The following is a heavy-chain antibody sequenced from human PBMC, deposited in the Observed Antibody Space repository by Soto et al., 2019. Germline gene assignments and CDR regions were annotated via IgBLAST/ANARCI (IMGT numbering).Heavy chain of an antibody. CDR1: GFTFSSYG. CDR3: AKAQEADVFDY. Sequence: QPGGSLRLSCAASGFTFSSYGMHWVRQAPGKGLEWVAVISYDGSNKYYADSVKGRFTISRDNSKNTLYLQMNSLRAEDTAVYYCAKAQEADVFDYWGQGTLVTVSS. V-gene: IGHV3-30*18. J-gene: IGHJ4*02. D-gene: IGHD6-19*01. CDR2: ISYDGSNK.